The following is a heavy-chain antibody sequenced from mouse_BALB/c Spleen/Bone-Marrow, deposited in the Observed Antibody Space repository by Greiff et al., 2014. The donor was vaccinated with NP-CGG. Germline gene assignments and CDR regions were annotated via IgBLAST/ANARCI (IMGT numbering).Heavy chain of an antibody. J-gene: IGHJ1*01. CDR1: GFNIKDTY. CDR2: IDPANGNT. V-gene: IGHV14-3*02. D-gene: IGHD2-4*01. Sequence: EVKLVESGAELVKPGASVELSCTASGFNIKDTYMHWVKQRPEQGLEWIGRIDPANGNTKYDPKFQGKATITADTSPNTAYLQLSSLTSEDTAVYYCATMITDWYFDVWGAGTTVTVSS. CDR3: ATMITDWYFDV.